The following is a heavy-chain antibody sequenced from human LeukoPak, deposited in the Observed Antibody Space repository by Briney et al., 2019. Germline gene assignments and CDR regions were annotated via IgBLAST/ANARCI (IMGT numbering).Heavy chain of an antibody. CDR2: ISWNSGNI. D-gene: IGHD2-2*01. CDR1: GFTFDVYA. J-gene: IGHJ3*02. Sequence: GRSLRLSCAASGFTFDVYAMHWVRQAPGKGLEWVSGISWNSGNIGYADSVRGRFTISRDNAKNSLYLQMNSLRAEDMALYYCAKAEDYQLLSSAFDIWGQGTMVTVSS. CDR3: AKAEDYQLLSSAFDI. V-gene: IGHV3-9*03.